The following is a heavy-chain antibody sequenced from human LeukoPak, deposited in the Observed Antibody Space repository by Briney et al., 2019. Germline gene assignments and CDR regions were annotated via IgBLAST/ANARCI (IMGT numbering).Heavy chain of an antibody. D-gene: IGHD3-10*01. CDR3: AKGTERYREVSSFDS. Sequence: GGSLRLSCAASGFSFNNAWMTWVRQAPGKGLEWVSAISGRGDGTYYADFVKSRFTISRDNSKNTLFLQMNSLRVEDTATYYCAKGTERYREVSSFDSWGRGTLVAVSS. V-gene: IGHV3-23*01. J-gene: IGHJ4*02. CDR2: ISGRGDGT. CDR1: GFSFNNAW.